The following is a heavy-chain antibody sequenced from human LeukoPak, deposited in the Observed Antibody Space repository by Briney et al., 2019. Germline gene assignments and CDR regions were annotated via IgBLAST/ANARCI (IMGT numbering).Heavy chain of an antibody. D-gene: IGHD6-13*01. J-gene: IGHJ4*02. CDR3: ARGVYIAAAQDGY. CDR2: IYYSGTT. Sequence: SETLSLTCTVSGGSISSYYWSWIRQPPGKGLEWIGYIYYSGTTNYNPSLKSRVTISVDTSKNQFSLKLSSVTAADTAVYYCARGVYIAAAQDGYWGQGTLVTVSS. V-gene: IGHV4-59*01. CDR1: GGSISSYY.